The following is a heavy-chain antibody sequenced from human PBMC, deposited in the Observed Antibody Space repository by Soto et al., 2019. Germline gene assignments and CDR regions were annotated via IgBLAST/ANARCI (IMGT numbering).Heavy chain of an antibody. J-gene: IGHJ4*02. CDR2: INHSGST. D-gene: IGHD3-10*01. V-gene: IGHV4-34*01. Sequence: LSETLSLPCAVSGGSFSGYYWSWIRQPPGKGLEWIGEINHSGSTNYNPSLKSRVTISVDTSKNQFSLKLSSVTAADTAVYYCARGGLGMVRGVIVYWGQGTLVTVSS. CDR1: GGSFSGYY. CDR3: ARGGLGMVRGVIVY.